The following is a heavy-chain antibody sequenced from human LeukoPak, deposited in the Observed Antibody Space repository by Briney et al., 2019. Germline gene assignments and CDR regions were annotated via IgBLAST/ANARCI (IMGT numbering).Heavy chain of an antibody. CDR2: IFPSGGEI. CDR1: GFTFSTFA. V-gene: IGHV3-23*01. CDR3: ES. Sequence: GGSLRLSCAASGFTFSTFAMIWVRQPPGKGLELVSSIFPSGGEIHYADSVSGRFTISRDKSKSTLSLQMNSLRAEDTAILTFESWGQGTLVTVSS. J-gene: IGHJ4*02.